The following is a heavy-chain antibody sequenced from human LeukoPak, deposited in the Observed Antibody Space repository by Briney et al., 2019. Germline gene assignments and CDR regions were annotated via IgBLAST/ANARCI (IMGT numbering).Heavy chain of an antibody. D-gene: IGHD5-12*01. Sequence: SETLSLTCTVSGGSISSYYWSWIRQPPGKGLEWIGYIYHSGSTNYNPSLKSRVTISVDTSKNQFSLKLSSVTAADTAVYYCARDGYSGNDGLWGQGTLVAVSS. CDR2: IYHSGST. J-gene: IGHJ4*02. CDR1: GGSISSYY. CDR3: ARDGYSGNDGL. V-gene: IGHV4-59*01.